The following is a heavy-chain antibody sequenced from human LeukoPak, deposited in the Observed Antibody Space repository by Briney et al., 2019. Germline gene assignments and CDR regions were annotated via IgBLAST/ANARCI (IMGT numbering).Heavy chain of an antibody. CDR2: IIPIFGTA. CDR1: GGTFSSYA. V-gene: IGHV1-69*06. Sequence: SVKVSCKASGGTFSSYAISWVRQAPGQGLEWMGGIIPIFGTANYAQKFQGRVTITADRSTTTAYMELSSLRSEDTAVYYCARVPQGSSWPYYFDYWGQGTLVTVSS. J-gene: IGHJ4*02. CDR3: ARVPQGSSWPYYFDY. D-gene: IGHD6-13*01.